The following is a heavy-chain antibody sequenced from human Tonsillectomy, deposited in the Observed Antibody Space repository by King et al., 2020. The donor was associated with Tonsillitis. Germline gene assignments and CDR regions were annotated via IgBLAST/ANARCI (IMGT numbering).Heavy chain of an antibody. D-gene: IGHD2-15*01. CDR2: IYYSGST. V-gene: IGHV4-39*01. CDR1: GDSISSSSYY. Sequence: QLQESGPGLVKPSETLSLTCTVSGDSISSSSYYWGWIRQPPGKGLEWIGSIYYSGSTYYNPSLKSRVTISVDSSKNQFSLKLSSVTAADTAVYYCARQRYCSVSTCYSAYFNYWDQGTLVTVSS. CDR3: ARQRYCSVSTCYSAYFNY. J-gene: IGHJ4*02.